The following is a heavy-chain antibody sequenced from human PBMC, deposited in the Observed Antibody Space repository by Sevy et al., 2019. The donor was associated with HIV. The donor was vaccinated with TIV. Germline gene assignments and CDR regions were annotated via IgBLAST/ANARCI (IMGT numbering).Heavy chain of an antibody. D-gene: IGHD5-12*01. CDR3: ARSRRDGYNPKGAFDI. V-gene: IGHV5-51*01. CDR2: IYPCDSDT. Sequence: GESLKISCKGSGYSFTSYWIGWVRQMPGKGLEWMGIIYPCDSDTRYSPSFQGQVTISADKSISTAYLQWSSLKASDTAMYYCARSRRDGYNPKGAFDIWGQGTMVTVSS. CDR1: GYSFTSYW. J-gene: IGHJ3*02.